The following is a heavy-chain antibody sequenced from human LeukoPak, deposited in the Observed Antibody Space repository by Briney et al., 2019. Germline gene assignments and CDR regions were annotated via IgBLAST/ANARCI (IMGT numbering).Heavy chain of an antibody. J-gene: IGHJ3*02. CDR1: GFTFDDYA. CDR3: AKDIGGIAAAGNAFDI. Sequence: GGSLRLSCAASGFTFDDYAMHWVRQAPGRGLEWVSGIIWNSGSIGYADSVKGRFTISRDNAKNSLYLQMNSLRAEDMALYYCAKDIGGIAAAGNAFDIWGQGTMVTVSS. CDR2: IIWNSGSI. V-gene: IGHV3-9*03. D-gene: IGHD6-13*01.